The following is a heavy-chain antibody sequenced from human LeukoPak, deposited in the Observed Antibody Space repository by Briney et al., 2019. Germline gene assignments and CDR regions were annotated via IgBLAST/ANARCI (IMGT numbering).Heavy chain of an antibody. CDR1: GFMFHDYV. D-gene: IGHD3-16*01. J-gene: IGHJ4*02. CDR2: VSWNSDHV. Sequence: GGSLRLSCVGSGFMFHDYVMHWVRQVPGMGLEWVAGVSWNSDHVGYADSVKGRFTISRDNDRNTLHLEMKSPRVDDTAIYFCTRSPSFTLGGGYLDSWGLGSLVTVSS. CDR3: TRSPSFTLGGGYLDS. V-gene: IGHV3-9*01.